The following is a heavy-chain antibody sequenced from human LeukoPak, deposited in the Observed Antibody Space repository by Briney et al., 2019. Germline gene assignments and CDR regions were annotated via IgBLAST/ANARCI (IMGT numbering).Heavy chain of an antibody. J-gene: IGHJ3*02. Sequence: GGSLRLSYAASGFTFDDYAMHWVRQAPGKGLEWVSGISWNSGSIGYADSVKGRFTISRDNAKNSLYLQMNSLRAEDTALYYCAKDIAYDILTGLSQNAFDIWGQGTMVTVSS. CDR3: AKDIAYDILTGLSQNAFDI. V-gene: IGHV3-9*01. CDR1: GFTFDDYA. D-gene: IGHD3-9*01. CDR2: ISWNSGSI.